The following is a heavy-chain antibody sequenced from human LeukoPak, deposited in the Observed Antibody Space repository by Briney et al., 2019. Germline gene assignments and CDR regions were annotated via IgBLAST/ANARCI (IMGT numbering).Heavy chain of an antibody. D-gene: IGHD7-27*01. CDR2: ISGSGDTP. Sequence: GGSLRLSCAASGFTFSTYGMSWVRQVPGRGLEWVSAISGSGDTPYYADSVKGRFTISRDNSRNTIYLQINSLRAEDTAIYYCAKAPISNWGSLFENWGQGTQVIVSA. J-gene: IGHJ1*01. CDR3: AKAPISNWGSLFEN. V-gene: IGHV3-23*01. CDR1: GFTFSTYG.